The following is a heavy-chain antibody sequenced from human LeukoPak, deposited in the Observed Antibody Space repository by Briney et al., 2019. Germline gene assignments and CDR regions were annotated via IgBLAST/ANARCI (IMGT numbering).Heavy chain of an antibody. J-gene: IGHJ4*02. CDR1: GFIFNNHG. V-gene: IGHV3-30-3*01. CDR2: ISHDGTNE. Sequence: GGSLRLSCVGSGFIFNNHGMHWVRQAPGKGLEWLAVISHDGTNEHYAESVRGRFSISRDNSRNILYVQMNSLTTEDTAVYFCVRDGRCSVDKCYSGMLDYWGQGTLVTVSS. CDR3: VRDGRCSVDKCYSGMLDY. D-gene: IGHD2-21*01.